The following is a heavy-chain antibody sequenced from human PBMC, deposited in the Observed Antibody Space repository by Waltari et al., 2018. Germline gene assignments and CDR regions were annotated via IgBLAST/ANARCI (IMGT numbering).Heavy chain of an antibody. CDR2: ISAYNGNT. V-gene: IGHV1-18*01. D-gene: IGHD3-3*01. CDR3: ARTNDFWSDSKL. J-gene: IGHJ3*01. Sequence: QVQLVQSGAEVKKPGASVKVSCKASGYTFTSYGITWVRQASVQGLEWMGWISAYNGNTNYARRRQGRVTMTTDTSTSTAYMERRSLRSDDTAVYYCARTNDFWSDSKLWGQGTMVTVSS. CDR1: GYTFTSYG.